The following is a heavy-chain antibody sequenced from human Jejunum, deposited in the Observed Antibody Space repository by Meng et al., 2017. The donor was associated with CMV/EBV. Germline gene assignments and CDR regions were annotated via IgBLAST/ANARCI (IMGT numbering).Heavy chain of an antibody. D-gene: IGHD3-22*01. J-gene: IGHJ4*02. CDR1: FDYTSY. V-gene: IGHV3-7*01. Sequence: FDYTSYLTWVRQGPGRGLEWVAYIKQDGSERSYVDSVRGRFTISRDNAKNSLYLQMNDLGVEDTAVYYCAGARTYFRDSSGHSLDYWGQGTLVTVSS. CDR2: IKQDGSER. CDR3: AGARTYFRDSSGHSLDY.